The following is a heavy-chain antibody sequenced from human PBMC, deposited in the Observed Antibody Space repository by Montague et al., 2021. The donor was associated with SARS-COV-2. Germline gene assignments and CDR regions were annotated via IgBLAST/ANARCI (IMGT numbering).Heavy chain of an antibody. V-gene: IGHV4-59*01. CDR2: IYYRGTT. CDR3: ARGDRWNWFDP. J-gene: IGHJ5*02. D-gene: IGHD5-24*01. CDR1: GGSISSDY. Sequence: SETLSLTCSVSGGSISSDYWSWIRQPPGKGLEWIGYIYYRGTTNYNPSLKSRVTFSVDTSKNQFSLTLIAVTAADTAVYFCARGDRWNWFDPWGQGVLVTVSS.